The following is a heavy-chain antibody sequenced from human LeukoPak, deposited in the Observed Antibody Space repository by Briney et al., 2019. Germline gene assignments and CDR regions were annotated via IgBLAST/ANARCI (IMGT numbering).Heavy chain of an antibody. D-gene: IGHD4-17*01. CDR3: ARGSTVTILWIGGPYFDY. Sequence: SETLSLTCAVYGGSFSGYYWSWIRQPPGKGLEWIGEINHSGSTNYNPSLKSRVTISVDTSKNQFSLKLSSVTAADTAVYYCARGSTVTILWIGGPYFDYWGQGTLVTVSS. CDR2: INHSGST. J-gene: IGHJ4*02. CDR1: GGSFSGYY. V-gene: IGHV4-34*01.